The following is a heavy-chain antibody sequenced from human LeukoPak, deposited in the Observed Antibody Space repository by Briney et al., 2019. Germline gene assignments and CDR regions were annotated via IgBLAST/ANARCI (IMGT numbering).Heavy chain of an antibody. Sequence: SETLSLTCTVSGGSISSDDYYWNWIRQPPGKGLEWIGYIYYSGSTYYNPSLKSRVTISVDTSKNQFSLKLSSVTAADTAVYYCARIRGSSLYEWFDPWGQGTLVTVSS. CDR3: ARIRGSSLYEWFDP. CDR1: GGSISSDDYY. V-gene: IGHV4-30-4*01. J-gene: IGHJ5*02. D-gene: IGHD6-13*01. CDR2: IYYSGST.